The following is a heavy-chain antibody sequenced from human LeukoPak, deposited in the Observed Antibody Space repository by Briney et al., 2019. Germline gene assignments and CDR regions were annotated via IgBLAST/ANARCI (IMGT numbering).Heavy chain of an antibody. D-gene: IGHD5-18*01. CDR2: IYYSGST. Sequence: PSETLSLTCTVSGGSISSSSYYWGWIRQPPGTGLEWIGSIYYSGSTYYNPSLKSRVTISVDTSKNQFSLKLSSVTAADTAVYYCARDFGYSYGPFDYWGQGTLVTVSS. J-gene: IGHJ4*02. CDR3: ARDFGYSYGPFDY. V-gene: IGHV4-39*07. CDR1: GGSISSSSYY.